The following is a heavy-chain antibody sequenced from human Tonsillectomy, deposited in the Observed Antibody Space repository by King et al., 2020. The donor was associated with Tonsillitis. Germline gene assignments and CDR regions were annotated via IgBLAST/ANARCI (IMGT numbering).Heavy chain of an antibody. Sequence: VQLVESGGGLIQPGGSLRLSCADSGFTVSDNDMSWVRQAPGKGLEWVSVIYSGGNTYYADSVKGRFTISRDSSKNTLYLQMNSLRADDPAVYYCARGFGIAVAGFHWGQGTLVTVSS. CDR2: IYSGGNT. J-gene: IGHJ4*02. CDR1: GFTVSDND. CDR3: ARGFGIAVAGFH. D-gene: IGHD6-19*01. V-gene: IGHV3-53*01.